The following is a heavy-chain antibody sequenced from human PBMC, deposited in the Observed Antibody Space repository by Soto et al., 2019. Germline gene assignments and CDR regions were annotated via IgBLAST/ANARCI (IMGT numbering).Heavy chain of an antibody. Sequence: QLKLQESGSGVVKPSQTLSLTCAVSGGSVSSGVFSWNWIRQPPGKGLEWIGYISHGGSPHYTPSLRGRVSISVARSTNVPSLNLTSMTPADTAVYFCARGHYYYAMDVWGQGTTVTVSS. CDR3: ARGHYYYAMDV. J-gene: IGHJ6*02. CDR1: GGSVSSGVFS. V-gene: IGHV4-30-2*01. CDR2: ISHGGSP.